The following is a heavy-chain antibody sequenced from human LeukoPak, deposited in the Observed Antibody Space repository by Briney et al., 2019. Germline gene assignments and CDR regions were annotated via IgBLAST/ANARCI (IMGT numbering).Heavy chain of an antibody. CDR2: ISYDGSNK. CDR1: GFTFSSYA. D-gene: IGHD6-19*01. CDR3: ARDYSSVGYYYYYGMDV. J-gene: IGHJ6*02. Sequence: TGGSLRLSCAASGFTFSSYAMPWVRQAPGKGLEWVAVISYDGSNKYYADSVKGRFTISRDNSKNTLYLQMNSLRAEDTAVYYCARDYSSVGYYYYYGMDVWGQGTTVTVSS. V-gene: IGHV3-30-3*01.